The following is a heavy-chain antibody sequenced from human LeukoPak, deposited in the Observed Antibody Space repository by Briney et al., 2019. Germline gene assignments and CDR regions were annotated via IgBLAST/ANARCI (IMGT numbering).Heavy chain of an antibody. J-gene: IGHJ4*02. CDR2: INHSGST. D-gene: IGHD6-13*01. CDR3: AGYSSSWYYFDY. Sequence: PSETLSLTCAVYGGSFSGYYWSWIRQPPGKGLEWIGEINHSGSTNYNLSLKSRVTISVDTSKNQFSLKLSSVTAADTAVYYCAGYSSSWYYFDYWGQGTLVTVSS. CDR1: GGSFSGYY. V-gene: IGHV4-34*01.